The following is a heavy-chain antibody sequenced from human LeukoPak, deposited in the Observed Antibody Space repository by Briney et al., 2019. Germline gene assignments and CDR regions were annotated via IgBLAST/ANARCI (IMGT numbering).Heavy chain of an antibody. CDR2: ISGSGGST. V-gene: IGHV3-23*01. CDR1: GFTFSSYG. CDR3: ARSSYYDSSGYYREYYFDY. Sequence: GGSLRLSCAASGFTFSSYGTHWVRQAPGKGLEWVSAISGSGGSTNYADSVKGRVTVSRDNSKSTLYLQMNSLRAEDTAVYYCARSSYYDSSGYYREYYFDYWGQGTLVTVSS. D-gene: IGHD3-22*01. J-gene: IGHJ4*02.